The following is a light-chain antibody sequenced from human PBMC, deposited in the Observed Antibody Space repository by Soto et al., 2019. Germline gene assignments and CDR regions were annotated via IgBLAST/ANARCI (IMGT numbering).Light chain of an antibody. V-gene: IGLV2-14*01. CDR3: SSYTTSSTYV. Sequence: QSALTQPASVSGSPGQSITISCTGTSSDVGGYNYVSWYQQHPGKAPKLMIFEVSNRHSGVSNRFSGSKSGNTASLPISGLQAEDEADYYCSSYTTSSTYVFGTGTKLTVL. CDR2: EVS. J-gene: IGLJ1*01. CDR1: SSDVGGYNY.